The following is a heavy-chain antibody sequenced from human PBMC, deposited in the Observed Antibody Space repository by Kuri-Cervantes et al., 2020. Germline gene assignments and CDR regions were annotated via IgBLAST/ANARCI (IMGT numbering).Heavy chain of an antibody. CDR2: ISAYNGNT. J-gene: IGHJ4*02. CDR1: GYTLTSYG. Sequence: ASVKVSCKASGYTLTSYGISWVRQAPGQGLEWMGWISAYNGNTNYAQKLQGRVTMTTDTSTSTAYMELRSLRSDDTAVYYCARAVATYGDYRRNFDYWGQGTLVTVSS. CDR3: ARAVATYGDYRRNFDY. V-gene: IGHV1-18*01. D-gene: IGHD4-17*01.